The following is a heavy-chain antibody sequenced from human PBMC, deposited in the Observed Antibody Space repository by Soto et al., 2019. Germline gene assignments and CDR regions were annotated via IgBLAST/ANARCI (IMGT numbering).Heavy chain of an antibody. J-gene: IGHJ4*02. CDR2: ILSDYNT. Sequence: EVQLLEYGGGLVQPGGSLTLSCAASGFTFRDYTMSWVRQAPGKVLECISVILSDYNTYYVDSVRGRFTISRDTSKNTLYLEMNGLRAEDTAVYYCARRVNGYFDYWGQGALVTVSS. D-gene: IGHD2-8*01. CDR1: GFTFRDYT. CDR3: ARRVNGYFDY. V-gene: IGHV3-23*03.